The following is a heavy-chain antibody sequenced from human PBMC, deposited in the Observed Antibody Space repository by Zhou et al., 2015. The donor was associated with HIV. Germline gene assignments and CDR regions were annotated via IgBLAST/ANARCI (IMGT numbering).Heavy chain of an antibody. CDR1: EGMFSSFA. J-gene: IGHJ4*02. CDR2: IIPIFATT. CDR3: ARGRGYSSGIGY. V-gene: IGHV1-69*12. Sequence: QVQLVQSGAEVKEPGSSVKVSCKASEGMFSSFAISWVRQAPGQGLEWMGEIIPIFATTDYAQKFQGRVTITADDSTTTAYMELSSLRSEDTAVYYCARGRGYSSGIGYWGQGTLVTVSS. D-gene: IGHD6-19*01.